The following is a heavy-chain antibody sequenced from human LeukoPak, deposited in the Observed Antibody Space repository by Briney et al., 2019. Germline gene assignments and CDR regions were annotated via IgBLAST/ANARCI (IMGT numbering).Heavy chain of an antibody. J-gene: IGHJ5*02. CDR1: GGSISSYY. CDR2: IYYSGST. CDR3: ARKTSSGWYEGDWFDP. V-gene: IGHV4-59*01. Sequence: SETLSLTCTVSGGSISSYYWSWIRQPPGKGLEWIGYIYYSGSTNYNPSLKSRVTISVDTSKNQFSLKLSSVTAADTAAYYCARKTSSGWYEGDWFDPWGQGTLVTVSS. D-gene: IGHD6-19*01.